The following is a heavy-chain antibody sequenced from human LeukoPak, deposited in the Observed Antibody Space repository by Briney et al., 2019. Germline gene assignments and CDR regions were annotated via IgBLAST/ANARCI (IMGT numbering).Heavy chain of an antibody. CDR3: VSSRGYSYGYFDY. V-gene: IGHV4-39*01. J-gene: IGHJ4*02. CDR2: IYYSKNT. CDR1: GGSISSSSAY. D-gene: IGHD5-18*01. Sequence: PSETLSLTCTVSGGSISSSSAYWGWLRQPPGKGLDWIGSIYYSKNTYYNPSLKSRVTISADTSKNQFSLTLGSVSATDTAVYYCVSSRGYSYGYFDYWGQGTLVTVSS.